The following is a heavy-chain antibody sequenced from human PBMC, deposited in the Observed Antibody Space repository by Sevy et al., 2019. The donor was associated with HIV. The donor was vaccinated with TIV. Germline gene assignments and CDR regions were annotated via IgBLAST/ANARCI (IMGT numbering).Heavy chain of an antibody. V-gene: IGHV4-39*01. D-gene: IGHD6-19*01. Sequence: SETLSLTCNVSGGSISSSSYYWGWIRQPPGKGLEWIGSVYATGSTSYNPSLRGRATVSADTSKIQFFLKLDSARAAATAVYYCSPPRASRWHEGTGGYFDLWGRGTLVTVPS. CDR3: SPPRASRWHEGTGGYFDL. CDR2: VYATGST. J-gene: IGHJ2*01. CDR1: GGSISSSSYY.